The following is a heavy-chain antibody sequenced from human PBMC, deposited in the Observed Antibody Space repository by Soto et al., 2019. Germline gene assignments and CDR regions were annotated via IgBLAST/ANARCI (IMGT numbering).Heavy chain of an antibody. CDR1: GYTFTGYY. J-gene: IGHJ4*02. D-gene: IGHD3-3*01. CDR3: ARARITIFGVVITPADY. V-gene: IGHV1-2*02. CDR2: INPNSGGT. Sequence: ASVKVSCKASGYTFTGYYMHWVREAPGQGLEWMGWINPNSGGTNYAQKLQGRVTMTRDTSISTAYMELSRLRSDDTAVYYCARARITIFGVVITPADYWGQGTLVTVSS.